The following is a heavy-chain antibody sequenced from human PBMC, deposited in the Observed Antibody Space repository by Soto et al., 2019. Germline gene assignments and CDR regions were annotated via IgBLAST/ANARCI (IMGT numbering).Heavy chain of an antibody. CDR1: GGSISSGGNY. J-gene: IGHJ4*02. D-gene: IGHD4-17*01. CDR2: IYYSGST. CDR3: VRERDDYVIGY. V-gene: IGHV4-31*03. Sequence: QVQLQESGPGLVKPSQTLSLTCTVSGGSISSGGNYWSWIRQHPGKGLEWIGYIYYSGSTYYNPSLKSRVTISVDTSKNQFSLKLSSVTAADTAVYYCVRERDDYVIGYWGQGTLVTVSS.